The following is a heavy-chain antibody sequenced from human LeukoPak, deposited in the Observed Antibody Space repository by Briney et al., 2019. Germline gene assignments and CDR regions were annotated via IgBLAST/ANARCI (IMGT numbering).Heavy chain of an antibody. CDR3: AGEHSGWVGLGY. CDR1: NVSISSGSHY. V-gene: IGHV4-61*02. Sequence: SETLSLTCAVSNVSISSGSHYWNWLRQPAGKGLEWIGRIYAGGRSNYNPSLRSRVTISVDTSKNQFSLRLSSVTATDTGVYYCAGEHSGWVGLGYWGQGTLVTASS. CDR2: IYAGGRS. D-gene: IGHD6-19*01. J-gene: IGHJ4*02.